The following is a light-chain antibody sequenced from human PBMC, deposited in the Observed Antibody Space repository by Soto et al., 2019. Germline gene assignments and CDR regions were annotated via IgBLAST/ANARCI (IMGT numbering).Light chain of an antibody. J-gene: IGLJ1*01. V-gene: IGLV1-44*01. CDR2: TSN. Sequence: QSALTQPPSVSGAPGQTVIISCSGSSSNIGTNSVSWYLQLPGSAPKLLIYTSNQRPSGVPDRFSGSKSGTSASLAISGLQSEDEAEYFCAAWDDSLNGNVFGSGTKVTVL. CDR3: AAWDDSLNGNV. CDR1: SSNIGTNS.